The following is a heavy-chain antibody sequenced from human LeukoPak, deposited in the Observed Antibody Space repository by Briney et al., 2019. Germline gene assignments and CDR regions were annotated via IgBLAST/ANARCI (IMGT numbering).Heavy chain of an antibody. V-gene: IGHV3-11*01. CDR3: ARDYYYDSSGYLPGY. D-gene: IGHD3-22*01. J-gene: IGHJ4*02. CDR2: ISSSATTT. CDR1: VYTFSDYD. Sequence: GVSLRLSCAASVYTFSDYDMTWIREAPWKGLEWISYISSSATTTYYADSVKGRFTISRDNAKNSLYLQMSSLRAEDTAVYYCARDYYYDSSGYLPGYWGQGALVTVSS.